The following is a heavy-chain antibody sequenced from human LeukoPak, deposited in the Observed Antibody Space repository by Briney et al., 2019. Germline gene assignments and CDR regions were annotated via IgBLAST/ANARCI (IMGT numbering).Heavy chain of an antibody. CDR1: GGSISSYY. CDR3: ARHPPMSFFDY. J-gene: IGHJ4*02. CDR2: IYYSGST. D-gene: IGHD1-26*01. V-gene: IGHV4-59*08. Sequence: KTSETLSLTCTVSGGSISSYYWSWIRQPPGKGLEWIAYIYYSGSTNYNPSLKSRVTISVDTSKNQFSLKLSSVTAADTAVYYCARHPPMSFFDYWGQGTLVTVSS.